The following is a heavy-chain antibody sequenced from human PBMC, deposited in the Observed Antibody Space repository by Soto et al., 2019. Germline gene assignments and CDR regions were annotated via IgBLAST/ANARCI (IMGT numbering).Heavy chain of an antibody. J-gene: IGHJ6*02. D-gene: IGHD1-26*01. CDR3: ARSGYSGSSYGMDV. CDR2: INHSGST. CDR1: GGSFSGYY. V-gene: IGHV4-34*01. Sequence: LSLTCAVYGGSFSGYYWSWIRQPPGKGLEWIGEINHSGSTNYNPSLKSRVTISVDTSKNQFSLKLSSVTAADTAVYYCARSGYSGSSYGMDVWGQGTTVTVSS.